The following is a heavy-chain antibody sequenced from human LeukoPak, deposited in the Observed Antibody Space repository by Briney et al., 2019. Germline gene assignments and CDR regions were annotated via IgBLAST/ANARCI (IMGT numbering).Heavy chain of an antibody. CDR2: VNGDGTYT. J-gene: IGHJ4*02. D-gene: IGHD3-10*01. CDR3: VREAYDTGSRYFDY. Sequence: GGSLRLSCAASGFIYTAYWMHWVRQAPGQGLVWVSRVNGDGTYTTYADPVKGRFTISRDNAKDTLYLQMNSLRAEDTAVYYCVREAYDTGSRYFDYWGQGTLVTVSS. V-gene: IGHV3-74*01. CDR1: GFIYTAYW.